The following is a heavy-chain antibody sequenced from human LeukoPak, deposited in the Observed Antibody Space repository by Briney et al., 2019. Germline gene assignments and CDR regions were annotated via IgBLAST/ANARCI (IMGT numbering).Heavy chain of an antibody. CDR2: ISGSGGSI. J-gene: IGHJ6*02. CDR3: AKNGYSYGYYYGMDV. D-gene: IGHD5-18*01. V-gene: IGHV3-23*01. CDR1: GLTFSSYA. Sequence: GGSLRLSCAASGLTFSSYAMSWVRQAPGKGLEWVSTISGSGGSIWYADSVKGRFTISRDNSNNTLYLQMNSLRAEDTAVYYCAKNGYSYGYYYGMDVWGQGTTVTVSS.